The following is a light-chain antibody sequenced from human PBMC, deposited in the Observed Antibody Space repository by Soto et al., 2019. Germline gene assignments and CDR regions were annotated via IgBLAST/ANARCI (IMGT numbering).Light chain of an antibody. J-gene: IGLJ1*01. CDR2: EVS. Sequence: QSELTQPASVSGSPGQSITISCTGNSSDVGAYDYVSWYQQHPDKAPKLMIYEVSNRPSGVSNRFSGSKSVNTATLTISGLQAEDEADYYCSSYTSSSTRVFGTGTKVTVL. V-gene: IGLV2-14*03. CDR1: SSDVGAYDY. CDR3: SSYTSSSTRV.